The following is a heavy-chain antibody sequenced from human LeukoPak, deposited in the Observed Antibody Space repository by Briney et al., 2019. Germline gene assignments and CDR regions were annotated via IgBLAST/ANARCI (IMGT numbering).Heavy chain of an antibody. D-gene: IGHD3-10*01. CDR3: ARAQSPITMVRVGVFDC. J-gene: IGHJ4*02. CDR2: IYYSGST. Sequence: SETLSLTCTVSGGSISSYYWSWIRQPPGKGLEWIGYIYYSGSTNYNPSLKSRVTISVDTSKNQFSLKLSSVTAADTAVYYCARAQSPITMVRVGVFDCWGQGTLVTVSS. CDR1: GGSISSYY. V-gene: IGHV4-59*01.